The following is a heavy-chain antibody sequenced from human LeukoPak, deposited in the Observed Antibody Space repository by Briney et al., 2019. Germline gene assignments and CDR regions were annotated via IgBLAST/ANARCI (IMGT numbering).Heavy chain of an antibody. CDR2: IYRSGST. V-gene: IGHV4-38-2*02. D-gene: IGHD1-26*01. CDR3: ARTGAGYYYYYMDV. CDR1: GYSISSGYY. J-gene: IGHJ6*03. Sequence: PSETLSLTCIVSGYSISSGYYWGWIRPPPGKGLERIGTIYRSGSTYSNPSLRGRVTISVDTSKNQFSLKLSSVTAADTAVYYCARTGAGYYYYYMDVWGKGTTVTVSS.